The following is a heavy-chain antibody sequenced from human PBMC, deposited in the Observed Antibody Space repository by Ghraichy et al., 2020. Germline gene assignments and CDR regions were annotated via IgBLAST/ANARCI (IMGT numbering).Heavy chain of an antibody. CDR3: AKSGGYSSGWREYFQH. D-gene: IGHD6-19*01. V-gene: IGHV3-23*01. Sequence: GESLNISCAASGFTFSSYAMSWVRQAPGKGLEWVSAISGSGGSTYYADSVKGRFTISRDNSKNTLYLQMNSLRAEDTAVYYCAKSGGYSSGWREYFQHWGQGTXVXXSS. CDR2: ISGSGGST. J-gene: IGHJ1*01. CDR1: GFTFSSYA.